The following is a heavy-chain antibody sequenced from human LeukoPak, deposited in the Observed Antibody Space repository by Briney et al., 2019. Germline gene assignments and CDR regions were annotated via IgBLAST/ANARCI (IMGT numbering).Heavy chain of an antibody. D-gene: IGHD3-9*01. CDR3: ARSDEDDNNDY. V-gene: IGHV1-2*02. CDR2: INPNSGGT. Sequence: GASVKVSCKASGFTFTGYYIYWVRQAPGQGLEWMGWINPNSGGTNYAQRFQGRVTMTRDTSISTASMELSGLRSDDTAVYFCARSDEDDNNDYWGQGTLVTVSS. CDR1: GFTFTGYY. J-gene: IGHJ4*02.